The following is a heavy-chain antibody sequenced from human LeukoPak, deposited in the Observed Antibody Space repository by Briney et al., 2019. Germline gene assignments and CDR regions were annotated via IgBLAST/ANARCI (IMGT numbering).Heavy chain of an antibody. V-gene: IGHV4-34*01. J-gene: IGHJ6*03. CDR2: IKHSGST. CDR3: ARSKPYGPPPYYYYYYMDV. CDR1: GGSFSGFY. D-gene: IGHD4-17*01. Sequence: SETLSLTCAVYGGSFSGFYWGWIRQPPRKGLWGIGEIKHSGSTNYNPSLKSRVTISVDTSKNQFSLKLSSVTAADTAVYYCARSKPYGPPPYYYYYYMDVWGKGTTVTVSS.